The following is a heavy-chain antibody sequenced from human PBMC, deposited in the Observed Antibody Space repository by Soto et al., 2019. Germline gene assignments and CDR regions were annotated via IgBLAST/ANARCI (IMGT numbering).Heavy chain of an antibody. V-gene: IGHV3-11*01. CDR1: AFKFSDYY. CDR2: ISGSGDVI. J-gene: IGHJ4*02. CDR3: ARAPDCGEGSCYRHFDY. D-gene: IGHD2-15*01. Sequence: PGGSLRLSCAASAFKFSDYYMSWVRQAPGKGLEWVSYISGSGDVIYYADSVKGRFTISRDNDKKSVHLQMDTLRAEDTALYYCARAPDCGEGSCYRHFDYWGQGTLVTVSS.